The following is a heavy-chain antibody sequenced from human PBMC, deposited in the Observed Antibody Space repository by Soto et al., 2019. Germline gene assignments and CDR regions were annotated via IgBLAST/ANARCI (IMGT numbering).Heavy chain of an antibody. CDR3: ARNKEVRTLDY. CDR1: GGSISSSSYY. J-gene: IGHJ4*02. CDR2: IYYSGST. Sequence: SETLSLTCTVSGGSISSSSYYWGWIRQPPGKGLEWIGSIYYSGSTYYNPSLKSRVTISVDTSKNQFSLKLSSVTAADTAVYYCARNKEVRTLDYWGQGTLVTVSS. V-gene: IGHV4-39*01. D-gene: IGHD3-22*01.